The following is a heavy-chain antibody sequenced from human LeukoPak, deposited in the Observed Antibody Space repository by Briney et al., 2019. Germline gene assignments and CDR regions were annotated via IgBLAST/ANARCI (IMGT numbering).Heavy chain of an antibody. D-gene: IGHD3-16*01. CDR2: ISNSGTMI. CDR3: AGGVQGAGPLDY. CDR1: GFIFSDYY. Sequence: GGSLRLSCAVSGFIFSDYYMSWIRQAPGKGLEWVSYISNSGTMIYYRDSVKGRFTVSRDNAKNSLYLQMNSLRAEDTAVYYCAGGVQGAGPLDYWGQGSLVTVSS. V-gene: IGHV3-11*01. J-gene: IGHJ4*02.